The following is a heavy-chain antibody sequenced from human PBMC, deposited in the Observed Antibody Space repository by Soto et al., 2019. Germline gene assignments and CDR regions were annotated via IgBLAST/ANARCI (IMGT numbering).Heavy chain of an antibody. CDR2: ISYEGSNK. CDR3: ARVLGGMATVPFDY. D-gene: IGHD4-4*01. V-gene: IGHV3-30-3*01. Sequence: PGGSLRLSCAASGFTFSSYAMHWVRQAPGTGLEWVAVISYEGSNKYYADSVKGRFTISRDNSKNTLYLQMNSLRTEDTAVYYCARVLGGMATVPFDYWGQGALDTVSS. CDR1: GFTFSSYA. J-gene: IGHJ4*02.